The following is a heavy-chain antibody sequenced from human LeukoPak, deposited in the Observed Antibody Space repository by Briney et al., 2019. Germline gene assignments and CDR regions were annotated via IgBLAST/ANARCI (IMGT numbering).Heavy chain of an antibody. V-gene: IGHV4-61*05. D-gene: IGHD2-2*01. CDR3: ARGYQRFDY. Sequence: PSETLSLTCTVSGGSISSSSYYWGWIRQPPGKGLEWIGYIYYSGSTNYNPSLKSRVTISVDTSKDQFSLKLSSVTAADTAVYYCARGYQRFDYWGQGTLVTVSS. CDR1: GGSISSSSYY. J-gene: IGHJ4*02. CDR2: IYYSGST.